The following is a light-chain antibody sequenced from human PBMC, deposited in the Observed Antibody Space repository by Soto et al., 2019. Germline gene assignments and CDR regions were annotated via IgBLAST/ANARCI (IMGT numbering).Light chain of an antibody. CDR2: WAS. CDR3: QYGFT. Sequence: DIVMTQSPASLAVSLGERATINCKSSQSVLYSSNNKNYLAWYQQKPGQPPKLLIYWASTRESGVPDRFSGSGSGTDFTLTISSLQAEDVAVYYCQYGFTFGPGTKVDIK. V-gene: IGKV4-1*01. CDR1: QSVLYSSNNKNY. J-gene: IGKJ3*01.